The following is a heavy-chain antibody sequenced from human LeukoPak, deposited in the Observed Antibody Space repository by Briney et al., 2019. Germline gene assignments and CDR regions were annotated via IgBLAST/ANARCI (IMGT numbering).Heavy chain of an antibody. D-gene: IGHD2-8*02. CDR1: VYTFTTYD. CDR2: MNPNSANT. Sequence: VSVKVSCKASVYTFTTYDINWVRQATGQGLEWMGWMNPNSANTGYAQKFQGRVTITRNTSISTAYMELNSLRSDDTAVYYCARARLVRGPVTPLYYFDYWGQGVLVTVSS. V-gene: IGHV1-8*03. J-gene: IGHJ4*02. CDR3: ARARLVRGPVTPLYYFDY.